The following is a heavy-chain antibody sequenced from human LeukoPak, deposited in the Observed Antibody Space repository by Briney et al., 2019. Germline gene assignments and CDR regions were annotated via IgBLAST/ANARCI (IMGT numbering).Heavy chain of an antibody. Sequence: GSSVKVSCKASGGTFSSYAISWVRQAPGQGLEWMGGIIPIFGTANYAQRFQGRVTITADESTSTAYMELSSLRSEDTAVYYCARDRGVATIYGMDVWGKGTTVTVSS. CDR1: GGTFSSYA. CDR3: ARDRGVATIYGMDV. J-gene: IGHJ6*04. D-gene: IGHD3-3*01. V-gene: IGHV1-69*01. CDR2: IIPIFGTA.